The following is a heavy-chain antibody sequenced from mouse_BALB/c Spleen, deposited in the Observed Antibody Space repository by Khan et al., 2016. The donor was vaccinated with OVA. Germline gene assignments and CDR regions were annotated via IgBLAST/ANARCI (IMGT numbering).Heavy chain of an antibody. CDR2: INTYTGEP. Sequence: QIQLVQSGPEVKKPGETVKISCKASGYSFTNYGMNWVRQAPGKGLKWMGWINTYTGEPTYADDFKGRFAFSLETSASPAYLQVNNLKNEDTGTYFCASGGYWYFDVWGAGTTVTVSS. J-gene: IGHJ1*01. V-gene: IGHV9-3-1*01. CDR1: GYSFTNYG. D-gene: IGHD1-1*02. CDR3: ASGGYWYFDV.